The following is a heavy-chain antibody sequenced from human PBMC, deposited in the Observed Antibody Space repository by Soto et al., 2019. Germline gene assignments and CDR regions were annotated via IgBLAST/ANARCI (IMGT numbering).Heavy chain of an antibody. V-gene: IGHV4-34*01. CDR3: ARGGVSENWFDP. D-gene: IGHD6-6*01. Sequence: ETLSLACAVYGASFSGYYWSGIRQPPGKGLEWIGEINHSGSTNYNPSLKSRVTISVDTSKNQLSLKLSSATAADTAVYYCARGGVSENWFDPWGQGTLVTVYS. CDR1: GASFSGYY. CDR2: INHSGST. J-gene: IGHJ5*02.